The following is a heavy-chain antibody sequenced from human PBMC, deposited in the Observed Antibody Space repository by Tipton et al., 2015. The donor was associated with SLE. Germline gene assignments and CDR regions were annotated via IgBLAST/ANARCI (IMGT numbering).Heavy chain of an antibody. Sequence: TLSLTCTVSGGSISSYYWSWIRQPAGKGLEWIGRIYTSGSTNYNPSLKSRVTMSVDTSKNQFSLKLGGVTAADTAVYYCARGGWDLLPFDYWGQGTLVTVSS. CDR2: IYTSGST. CDR3: ARGGWDLLPFDY. J-gene: IGHJ4*02. V-gene: IGHV4-4*07. D-gene: IGHD1-26*01. CDR1: GGSISSYY.